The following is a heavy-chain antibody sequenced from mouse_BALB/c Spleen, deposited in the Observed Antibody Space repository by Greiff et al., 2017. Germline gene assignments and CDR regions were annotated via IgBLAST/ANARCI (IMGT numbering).Heavy chain of an antibody. CDR2: IYPGSGST. CDR1: GYTFTSYW. CDR3: TRNYDYDDY. J-gene: IGHJ2*01. Sequence: LQQPGSELVRPGASVKLSCKASGYTFTSYWMHWVKQRPGQGLEWIGNIYPGSGSTNYDEKFKSKATMTVDTSSSTAYMQLSSLTSEDSAVYYGTRNYDYDDYWGQGTTLTVAS. D-gene: IGHD2-4*01. V-gene: IGHV1S22*01.